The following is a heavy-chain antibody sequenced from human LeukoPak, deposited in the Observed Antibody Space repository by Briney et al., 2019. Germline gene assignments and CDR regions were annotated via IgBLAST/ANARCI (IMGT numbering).Heavy chain of an antibody. CDR1: GFTFSSHS. J-gene: IGHJ4*02. D-gene: IGHD6-13*01. CDR2: IDSSSSHI. Sequence: PGGSLRLSCAASGFTFSSHSMSWVRQAPGKGLEWVSSIDSSSSHIYYADSMEGRFTISRDNAKNSLYLQMNSLRAEDTAVYYCARGGYSSSWYPGNFDYWGQGTLVTVSS. CDR3: ARGGYSSSWYPGNFDY. V-gene: IGHV3-21*01.